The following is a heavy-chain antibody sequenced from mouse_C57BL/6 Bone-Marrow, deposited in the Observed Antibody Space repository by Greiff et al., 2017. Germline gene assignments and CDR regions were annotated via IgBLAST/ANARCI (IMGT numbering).Heavy chain of an antibody. CDR1: GYTFTSYW. V-gene: IGHV1-53*01. Sequence: QVQLRQPGTELVKPGASVKLSCKASGYTFTSYWMHWVKQRPGQGLEWIGNINPSNGGTNYNEKFKSKATLTVDKSSSTAYMQLSSLTSEDSAVYYCARTAQARFYAMDYWGQGTSVTVSS. CDR2: INPSNGGT. CDR3: ARTAQARFYAMDY. D-gene: IGHD3-2*02. J-gene: IGHJ4*01.